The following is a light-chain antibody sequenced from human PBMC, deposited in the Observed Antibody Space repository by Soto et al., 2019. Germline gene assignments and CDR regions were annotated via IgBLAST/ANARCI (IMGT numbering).Light chain of an antibody. Sequence: QSVLTQPASVSGSPGQSITISCTGTSSDVGGYHYVSWYQQHPGKAPKLMIYEVSNRPSGVSNRFSGSKSGNTASLTISGLQAEDEADYYCSSHTSSSTLVFGGGTQLTVL. CDR3: SSHTSSSTLV. CDR2: EVS. V-gene: IGLV2-14*01. CDR1: SSDVGGYHY. J-gene: IGLJ3*02.